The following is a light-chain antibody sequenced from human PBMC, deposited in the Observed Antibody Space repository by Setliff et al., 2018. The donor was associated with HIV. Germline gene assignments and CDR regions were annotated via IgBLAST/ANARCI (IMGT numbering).Light chain of an antibody. Sequence: QSALTQPASVSGSPGQSITISCTGTSSDIGGNRYVSWFRQHPGKAPKLMIYKVSNRPSGVSDRFSGSKSGSTASLTISGLQAEDEADYYCGSYTSTTSYVFGSGTKVTVL. V-gene: IGLV2-14*01. CDR2: KVS. CDR1: SSDIGGNRY. J-gene: IGLJ1*01. CDR3: GSYTSTTSYV.